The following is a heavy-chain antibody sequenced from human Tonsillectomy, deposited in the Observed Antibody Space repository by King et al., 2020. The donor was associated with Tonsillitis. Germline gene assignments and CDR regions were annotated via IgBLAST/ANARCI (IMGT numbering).Heavy chain of an antibody. Sequence: VQLVESGGGLVKPGGSLRLSCAASGFTFSSYSMNWVRQAPGKGLEWVSSISSNSSYIYYADSVKGRFTISRDNAKNSLYMQMNSLRAEDTAVYYCARIPQLGGDDYWGQGTLVTVSS. V-gene: IGHV3-21*01. D-gene: IGHD5-24*01. CDR3: ARIPQLGGDDY. CDR1: GFTFSSYS. J-gene: IGHJ4*02. CDR2: ISSNSSYI.